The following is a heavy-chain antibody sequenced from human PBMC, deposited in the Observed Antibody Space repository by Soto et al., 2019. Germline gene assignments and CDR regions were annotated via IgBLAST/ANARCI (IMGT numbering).Heavy chain of an antibody. D-gene: IGHD2-15*01. Sequence: EVQLLESGGGLVQPGGSLRLSCAASGFTFSSYAMSWVRQAPGKGLEWVSAISGSGGSTYYADSVKGRLTISRDNSKNTLYLQMNSLRAEDTAVYYCAKDPRYCSGGSCHPLYYFDYWGQGTLVTVSS. CDR3: AKDPRYCSGGSCHPLYYFDY. V-gene: IGHV3-23*01. J-gene: IGHJ4*02. CDR2: ISGSGGST. CDR1: GFTFSSYA.